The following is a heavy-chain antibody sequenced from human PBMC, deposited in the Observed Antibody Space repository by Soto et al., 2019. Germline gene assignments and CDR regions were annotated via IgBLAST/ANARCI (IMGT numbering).Heavy chain of an antibody. V-gene: IGHV3-23*01. CDR1: GFTCSSYA. CDR2: ISGSGGST. Sequence: PGGSLRLSCAASGFTCSSYAMRWVRQAPGKGLEWVSAISGSGGSTYYADSVKGRFTISRDNSKNTLYLQMNSLRAEDTAVYYCAKDPLGYCSGGSCYSNFDYWGQGTLVTVSS. CDR3: AKDPLGYCSGGSCYSNFDY. J-gene: IGHJ4*02. D-gene: IGHD2-15*01.